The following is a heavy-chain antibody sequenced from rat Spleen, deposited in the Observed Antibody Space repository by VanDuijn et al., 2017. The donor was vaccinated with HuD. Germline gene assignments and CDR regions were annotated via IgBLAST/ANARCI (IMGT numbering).Heavy chain of an antibody. CDR3: VRHRDYYNSYVYAFDY. CDR2: FSYDGRTT. J-gene: IGHJ2*01. Sequence: EVQLVESGGGLVQPGRSLKLSCAASGFTFSDYYMAWVRQAPTEGLEWVATFSYDGRTTYYRDSVKGRFTISRDNAKSTLYLQMDSLRSEDTATYYCVRHRDYYNSYVYAFDYWGLGVMVTVSS. D-gene: IGHD1-2*01. CDR1: GFTFSDYY. V-gene: IGHV5-17*01.